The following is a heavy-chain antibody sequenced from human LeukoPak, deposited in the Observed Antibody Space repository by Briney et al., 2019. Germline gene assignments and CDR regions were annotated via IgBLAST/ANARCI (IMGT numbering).Heavy chain of an antibody. J-gene: IGHJ4*02. CDR3: AIVPAAMHNY. Sequence: GGSLRLSCAASGFTFSSYGMHWVRQASGKGLEWVAVISYDGSNKYYADSVKGRFTISRDNSKNTLYLQMNSLRAEDTAVYYCAIVPAAMHNYWGQGTLVTVSS. CDR1: GFTFSSYG. CDR2: ISYDGSNK. V-gene: IGHV3-30*03. D-gene: IGHD2-2*01.